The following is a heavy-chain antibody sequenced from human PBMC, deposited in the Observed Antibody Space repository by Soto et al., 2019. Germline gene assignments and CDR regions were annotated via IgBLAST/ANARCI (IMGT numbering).Heavy chain of an antibody. J-gene: IGHJ3*02. CDR1: GGSISHFY. Sequence: QVQLQESGPRLVKPSETLSLTCTVSGGSISHFYWSWIRQSPGKGLEWLGYIYDSGSTSYNPSLKSRVTTSMDTSKTQFSLNLSSVTAADTAVYFCAASYYAILTGHVAFDIWGHGTMVTVSS. V-gene: IGHV4-59*01. CDR2: IYDSGST. CDR3: AASYYAILTGHVAFDI. D-gene: IGHD3-9*01.